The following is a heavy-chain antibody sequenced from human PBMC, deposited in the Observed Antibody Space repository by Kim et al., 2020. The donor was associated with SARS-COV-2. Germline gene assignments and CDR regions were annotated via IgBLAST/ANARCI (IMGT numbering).Heavy chain of an antibody. CDR3: ARDGIRRAFDI. D-gene: IGHD1-1*01. V-gene: IGHV3-30*01. J-gene: IGHJ3*02. Sequence: KYYADSVKGRFTISRDNSKNTLYLQMNSLRAEDTAVYYCARDGIRRAFDIWGQGTMVTVSS. CDR2: K.